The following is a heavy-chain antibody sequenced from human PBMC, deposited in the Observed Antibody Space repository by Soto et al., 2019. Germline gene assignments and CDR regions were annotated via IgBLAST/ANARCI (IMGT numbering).Heavy chain of an antibody. V-gene: IGHV4-34*01. Sequence: SETLSLTCAVYGGSFSGYYWSWIRQPPGKGLEWIGEINHSGSTNYNPSLKSRVTISVDTSKNQFSLKLSSVTAADTAVYYCARSPYGSGSVRWGQGTLVTVSS. CDR2: INHSGST. J-gene: IGHJ4*02. CDR3: ARSPYGSGSVR. D-gene: IGHD3-10*01. CDR1: GGSFSGYY.